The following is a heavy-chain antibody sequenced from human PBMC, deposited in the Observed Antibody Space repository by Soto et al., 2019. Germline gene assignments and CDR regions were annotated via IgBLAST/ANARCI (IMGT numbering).Heavy chain of an antibody. CDR1: GFTFSSYA. Sequence: GGSLRLSCAASGFTFSSYAMIWVRQAPGRGLEWVSAISGSGDTTYSADSVKGRFTISRDNSKNTLYLQMNSLRAEDTAVYFCARDLGGPDYWGRGTSVTVSS. CDR2: ISGSGDTT. CDR3: ARDLGGPDY. J-gene: IGHJ4*02. D-gene: IGHD3-16*01. V-gene: IGHV3-23*01.